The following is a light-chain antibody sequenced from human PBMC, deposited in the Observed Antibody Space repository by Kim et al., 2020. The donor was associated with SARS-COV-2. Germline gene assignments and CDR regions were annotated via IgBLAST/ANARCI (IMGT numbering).Light chain of an antibody. V-gene: IGKV1-33*01. CDR1: QGISNY. CDR2: DAR. J-gene: IGKJ5*01. Sequence: ASVGDRVTITCRASQGISNYVNWYQHKPGKAPKLLIYDARALVTGVPSRFSGNRSGTNFTLTISSLQPEDLASYYCQQYNSVPITFGQGTQLDIK. CDR3: QQYNSVPIT.